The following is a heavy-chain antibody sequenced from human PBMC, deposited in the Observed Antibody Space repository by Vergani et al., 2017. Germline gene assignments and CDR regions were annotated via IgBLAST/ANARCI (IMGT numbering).Heavy chain of an antibody. CDR1: GFTFSSYA. V-gene: IGHV3-23*04. CDR3: AKDPQVLRYFDWLSHFDY. J-gene: IGHJ4*02. D-gene: IGHD3-9*01. CDR2: ISGSGGST. Sequence: VQLVESGGGLVQPGGSLRLSCAASGFTFSSYAMSWVRQAPGKGLEWVSAISGSGGSTYYADSVKGRFTISRDNSKNTLYLQMNSLRAEDTAVYYCAKDPQVLRYFDWLSHFDYWGQGTLVTVSS.